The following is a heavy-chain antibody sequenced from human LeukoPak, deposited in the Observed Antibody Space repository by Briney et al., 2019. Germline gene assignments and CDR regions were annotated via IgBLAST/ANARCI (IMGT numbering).Heavy chain of an antibody. D-gene: IGHD3-10*01. V-gene: IGHV4-4*07. Sequence: SETLSLTCTVSGGSISSYYWSYIRQPAGKGLEWIGRIHTSGSTNYNPSLKSRVTMSVDTSMNQLSLRLTSVTAADTAVYYCARHDYGSGSYLDHWGQGTLVTVSS. CDR1: GGSISSYY. CDR3: ARHDYGSGSYLDH. J-gene: IGHJ4*02. CDR2: IHTSGST.